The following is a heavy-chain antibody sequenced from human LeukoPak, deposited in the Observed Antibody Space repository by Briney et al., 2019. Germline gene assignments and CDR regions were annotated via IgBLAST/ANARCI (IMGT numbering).Heavy chain of an antibody. V-gene: IGHV3-72*01. CDR2: TRSKANSYTT. Sequence: GGSLRLSCAASGFTFSDYYMDWVRQAPGKGLEWVGRTRSKANSYTTEYAASVKGRFTISRDDSKNSLYLQMNSLKTEDTAVYYCARDGDGYNLGAFDIWGQGTMVTVSS. D-gene: IGHD5-24*01. CDR1: GFTFSDYY. J-gene: IGHJ3*02. CDR3: ARDGDGYNLGAFDI.